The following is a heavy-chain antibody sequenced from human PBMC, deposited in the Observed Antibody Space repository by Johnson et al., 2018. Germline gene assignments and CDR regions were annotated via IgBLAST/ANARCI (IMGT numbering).Heavy chain of an antibody. CDR3: SRNSITIVRGVPMDYYRDV. D-gene: IGHD3-10*01. J-gene: IGHJ6*04. V-gene: IGHV4-59*01. Sequence: QVQLQESGPGLVRPSETLSLICTVSGGPISSYYWSWIRQPPGKGLEWIGYIYYGGSTNYNPSLTSRVTIPVDTSKKQFTLKLSSVTAADTGVYYWSRNSITIVRGVPMDYYRDVWGKGTTVTVSS. CDR1: GGPISSYY. CDR2: IYYGGST.